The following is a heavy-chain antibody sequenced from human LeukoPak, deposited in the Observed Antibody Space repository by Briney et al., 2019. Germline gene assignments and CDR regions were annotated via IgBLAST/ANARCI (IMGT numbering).Heavy chain of an antibody. CDR2: IYTSGST. D-gene: IGHD3-3*01. J-gene: IGHJ4*02. CDR1: GGSISSYY. Sequence: SETLSLTCTVSGGSISSYYWSWIRQPAGKGLEWIGRIYTSGSTNYNPSLKSRVTMSVDTSKHQFSLKLSSVTAADTAVYYCAVEYYDFWSGYYSMDYWGQGTLVTVSS. V-gene: IGHV4-4*07. CDR3: AVEYYDFWSGYYSMDY.